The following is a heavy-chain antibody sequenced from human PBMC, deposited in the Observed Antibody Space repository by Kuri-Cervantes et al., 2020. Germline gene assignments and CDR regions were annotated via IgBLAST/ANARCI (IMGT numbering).Heavy chain of an antibody. D-gene: IGHD6-13*01. J-gene: IGHJ4*02. V-gene: IGHV3-48*02. CDR3: ARVAAAGTDY. Sequence: GESLKISCAASGFTFSSYSMNWVRQAPGKGLEWISYITSRSSPIYYADSVKGRFTISRDNAKNSLYLQMNSLRDEDTAVYYCARVAAAGTDYWGQGTLVTVSS. CDR2: ITSRSSPI. CDR1: GFTFSSYS.